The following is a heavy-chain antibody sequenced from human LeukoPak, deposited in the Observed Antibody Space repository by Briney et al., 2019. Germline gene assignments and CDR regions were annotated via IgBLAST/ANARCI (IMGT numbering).Heavy chain of an antibody. CDR3: TRQTYGDYVDLFDC. CDR2: IRSKGISYAT. D-gene: IGHD4-17*01. Sequence: GGSLRLSCAASGFTFSASAVHWVRQASGKGLEWVGRIRSKGISYATTYAASVKGRFTISRDDSKNTAYLQMHSLKTEDTAVYYCTRQTYGDYVDLFDCWGQGTLVTVSS. J-gene: IGHJ4*02. CDR1: GFTFSASA. V-gene: IGHV3-73*01.